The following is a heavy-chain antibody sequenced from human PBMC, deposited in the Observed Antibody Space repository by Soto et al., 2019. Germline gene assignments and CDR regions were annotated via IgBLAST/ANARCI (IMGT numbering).Heavy chain of an antibody. CDR2: ISSSSSYI. CDR3: ARGGSGYSYAYFDY. Sequence: EVQLVESGRGLVKPGGSLRLSCVASGFTFSDYSMNWVRQAPGRGLEWVSSISSSSSYIYYADSVKGRFTISRDNAKNSLYLQMNSLRAEDTAVYYCARGGSGYSYAYFDYWGQGTLVTVSS. CDR1: GFTFSDYS. D-gene: IGHD5-18*01. J-gene: IGHJ4*02. V-gene: IGHV3-21*01.